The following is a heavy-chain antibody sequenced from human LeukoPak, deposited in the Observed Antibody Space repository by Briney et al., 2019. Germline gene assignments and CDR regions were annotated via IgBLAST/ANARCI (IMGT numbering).Heavy chain of an antibody. CDR1: GFNFNNYA. CDR3: AKDVRVGGGGMDV. CDR2: VSSSGANA. V-gene: IGHV3-23*01. J-gene: IGHJ6*02. Sequence: GGSLRLSCAASGFNFNNYAMNWVRQAPGKGLEWVSLVSSSGANAYYVDSVKGRFTISRDNSRNTVPLQMNSLRGEDTAVYYCAKDVRVGGGGMDVWGQGTPVTVSS. D-gene: IGHD1-26*01.